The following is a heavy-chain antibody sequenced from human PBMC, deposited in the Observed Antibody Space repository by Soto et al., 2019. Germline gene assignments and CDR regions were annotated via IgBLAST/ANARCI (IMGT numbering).Heavy chain of an antibody. Sequence: QVQLVQSGAEVKKPGASVKVSCKASGYTFTSYAMHWVRQAPEQGLEGMGWINAGNGNTKYSQKFQGRVTITRDTSASTAYMELSSLRSEDTAVYYCARTVGYYYGMDVWGQGTTVTVSS. CDR1: GYTFTSYA. D-gene: IGHD4-17*01. J-gene: IGHJ6*02. V-gene: IGHV1-3*01. CDR3: ARTVGYYYGMDV. CDR2: INAGNGNT.